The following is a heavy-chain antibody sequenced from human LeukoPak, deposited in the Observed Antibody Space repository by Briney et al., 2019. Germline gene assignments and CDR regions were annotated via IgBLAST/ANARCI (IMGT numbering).Heavy chain of an antibody. D-gene: IGHD6-19*01. V-gene: IGHV3-30*18. CDR2: ISYDGSNK. CDR3: VKDGGEQWLGDY. CDR1: GFTFSSYG. Sequence: PGRSLRLSCAASGFTFSSYGMHWIRQAPGKGLEWVAVISYDGSNKYYADSVKGRFTISRDNSKNTLYLQMNSLRAEDTAVYYCVKDGGEQWLGDYWGQGTLVTVSS. J-gene: IGHJ4*02.